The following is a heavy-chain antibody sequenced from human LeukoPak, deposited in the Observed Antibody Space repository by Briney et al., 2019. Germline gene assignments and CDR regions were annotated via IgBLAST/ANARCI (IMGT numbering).Heavy chain of an antibody. CDR3: ARHRKYYYGSGSYFDY. V-gene: IGHV4-59*08. Sequence: PSETLSLTCTVSGGSISSYYWSWIRQPPGKGLEWIGYIYYSGSTNYNPSPKSRVTISVDTSKNQFSLKLSSVTAADTAVYYCARHRKYYYGSGSYFDYWGQGTLVTVSS. CDR1: GGSISSYY. D-gene: IGHD3-10*01. CDR2: IYYSGST. J-gene: IGHJ4*02.